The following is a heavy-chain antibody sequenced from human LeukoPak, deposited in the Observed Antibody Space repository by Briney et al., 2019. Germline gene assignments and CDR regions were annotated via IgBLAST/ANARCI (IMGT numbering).Heavy chain of an antibody. CDR1: GFTFSTFG. CDR3: ARRGCRSTSCYDYYYYMDV. D-gene: IGHD2-2*01. CDR2: IYSGGST. Sequence: GGSLRLSCAASGFTFSTFGMNWVRQAPGKGLEWVSAIYSGGSTYYADSVKGRFTISRDNSKNTLYLQMNSLRAEDTAVYYCARRGCRSTSCYDYYYYMDVWGKGTTVTVSS. J-gene: IGHJ6*03. V-gene: IGHV3-53*01.